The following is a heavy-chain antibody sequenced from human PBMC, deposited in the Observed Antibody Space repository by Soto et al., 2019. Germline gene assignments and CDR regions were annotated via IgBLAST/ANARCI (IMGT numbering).Heavy chain of an antibody. CDR2: INPDGSST. V-gene: IGHV3-74*01. CDR3: ASPGGYKNWFDP. CDR1: GGSIRGDY. D-gene: IGHD1-20*01. J-gene: IGHJ5*02. Sequence: LSLTCSVSGGSIRGDYWNWIRQTPGKGLVWVSRINPDGSSTNYADSVKGRFTISRDNAKNTLYLQMNSLTAEDTAIYYCASPGGYKNWFDPGGQGTRVPVSP.